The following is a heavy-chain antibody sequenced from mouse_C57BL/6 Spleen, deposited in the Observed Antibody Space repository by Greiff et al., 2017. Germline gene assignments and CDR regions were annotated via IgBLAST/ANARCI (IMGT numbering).Heavy chain of an antibody. D-gene: IGHD1-1*01. CDR2: IWTGGGT. J-gene: IGHJ1*03. CDR3: ASHYYGSSYGDWYFDV. V-gene: IGHV2-9-1*01. CDR1: GFSLTSYA. Sequence: VQLQESGPGLVAPSQSLSITCTVSGFSLTSYAISWVRQPPGKGLEWLGVIWTGGGTNYNSALKSRLSISKDNSKSQVFLKMNSLQTDDTARYYCASHYYGSSYGDWYFDVWGTGTTVTVSS.